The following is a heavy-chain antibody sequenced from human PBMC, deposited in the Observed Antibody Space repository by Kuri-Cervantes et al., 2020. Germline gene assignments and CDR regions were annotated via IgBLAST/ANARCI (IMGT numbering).Heavy chain of an antibody. CDR1: GYTFTSYG. V-gene: IGHV1-69*13. Sequence: SVKVSCKASGYTFTSYGISWVRQAPGQGLEWMGGIIPIFGTANYAQKFQGRVTITADESTSTAYMELRSLRSDDTAVYYCARATYCDLWGRGTLVTVSS. CDR2: IIPIFGTA. CDR3: ARATYCDL. J-gene: IGHJ2*01.